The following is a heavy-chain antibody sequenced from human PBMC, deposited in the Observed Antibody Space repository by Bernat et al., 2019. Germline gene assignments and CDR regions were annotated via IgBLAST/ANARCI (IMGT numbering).Heavy chain of an antibody. CDR3: AREVQDVVSTGWYFDL. CDR2: FGTVGDT. V-gene: IGHV3-13*01. D-gene: IGHD5-12*01. J-gene: IGHJ2*01. Sequence: EVQLVESGGGLVQPGGSLRLSCAASGFTFSSYDMHWVRQATGKGLEWVSAFGTVGDTYYPGSVKGRFTISRENAKNSLYLQMNSLRAGDTAVYYCAREVQDVVSTGWYFDLWGRGTLVTVSS. CDR1: GFTFSSYD.